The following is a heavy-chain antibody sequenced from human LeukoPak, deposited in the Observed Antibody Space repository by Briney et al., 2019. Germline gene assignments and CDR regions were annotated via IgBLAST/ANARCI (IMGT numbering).Heavy chain of an antibody. D-gene: IGHD3-22*01. CDR2: IYYSGST. CDR3: ARNFYASSGYYLDDFYFDF. V-gene: IGHV4-39*07. J-gene: IGHJ4*02. CDR1: GASIISDTYY. Sequence: SETLSLTCTVSGASIISDTYYWGWIRQPPGKGLEWIGSIYYSGSTYYSPSLKSRVTMSVDTSTNQFSLKLISVTAADAALYYCARNFYASSGYYLDDFYFDFWGQGTLVTVSS.